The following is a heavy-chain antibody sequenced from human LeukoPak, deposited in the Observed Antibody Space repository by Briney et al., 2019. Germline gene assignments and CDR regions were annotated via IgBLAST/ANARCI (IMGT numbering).Heavy chain of an antibody. Sequence: PSETLSLTCTVSGGSISSYYWSWIRQPPGKGLEWIGYIYYSGSTNYNPSLKSRVTISVDTSKNQFSLQLNSVTPEDTAVYYCARGSKYYYYYYMDVWGKGTTVTVSS. V-gene: IGHV4-59*12. J-gene: IGHJ6*03. CDR3: ARGSKYYYYYYMDV. CDR2: IYYSGST. CDR1: GGSISSYY.